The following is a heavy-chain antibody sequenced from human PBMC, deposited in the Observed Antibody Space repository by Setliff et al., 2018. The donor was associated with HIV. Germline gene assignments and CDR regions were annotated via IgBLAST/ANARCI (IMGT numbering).Heavy chain of an antibody. CDR1: GGTFRTFG. V-gene: IGHV1-69*01. CDR2: SIPIFGTA. CDR3: ATNPEMPTINYYYYMGI. D-gene: IGHD1-1*01. Sequence: SVNVSCQGSGGTFRTFGISGVRQARGQGLSWMGGSIPIFGTAKYAQKFQGRVTIIADESTSTASMELRSLRSEDTAVYYCATNPEMPTINYYYYMGIWGKGTTVTVSS. J-gene: IGHJ6*03.